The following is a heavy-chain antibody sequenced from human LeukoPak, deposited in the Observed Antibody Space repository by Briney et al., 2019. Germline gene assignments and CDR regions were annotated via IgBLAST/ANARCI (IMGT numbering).Heavy chain of an antibody. CDR2: IYYSGST. V-gene: IGHV4-59*01. CDR3: ARDRGSYYYDSSGPTGGYYYGMDV. D-gene: IGHD3-22*01. CDR1: GGSISSYY. Sequence: KPSETLSLTCTVSGGSISSYYWSWIRQPPGKGLEWIGYIYYSGSTNYNPSLKSRVTISVDTSKNQFSLKLSSVTAADTAVYYCARDRGSYYYDSSGPTGGYYYGMDVWGQGTTVTVSS. J-gene: IGHJ6*02.